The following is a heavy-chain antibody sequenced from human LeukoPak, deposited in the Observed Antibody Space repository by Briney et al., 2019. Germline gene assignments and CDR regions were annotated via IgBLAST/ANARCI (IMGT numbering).Heavy chain of an antibody. D-gene: IGHD2-15*01. CDR1: GFTFSNYG. Sequence: GRPLRLLCAASGFTFSNYGMLCVRQAPGKGLEWGTDLWYGGCNKYYADPVKGRLTISRDNSKNTLYLQMNSRRAEDTAVYYCARAPLCSGGSCYTSYYYYAMDVWGQEPTVTVSS. CDR2: LWYGGCNK. CDR3: ARAPLCSGGSCYTSYYYYAMDV. J-gene: IGHJ6*02. V-gene: IGHV3-33*08.